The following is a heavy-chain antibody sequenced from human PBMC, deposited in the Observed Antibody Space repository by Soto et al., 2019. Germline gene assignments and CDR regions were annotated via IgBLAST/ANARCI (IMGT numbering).Heavy chain of an antibody. CDR1: GFTFSSYA. D-gene: IGHD3-22*01. Sequence: PGGSLRLSCAASGFTFSSYAMHWVRQAPGKGLEWVAVISYDGSNKYYADSVKGRFTISRDNSKNTLYLQMNSLRAEDTAVYYCARDGAYDSSGPGAFDIWGQGTMVTVSS. V-gene: IGHV3-30-3*01. J-gene: IGHJ3*02. CDR3: ARDGAYDSSGPGAFDI. CDR2: ISYDGSNK.